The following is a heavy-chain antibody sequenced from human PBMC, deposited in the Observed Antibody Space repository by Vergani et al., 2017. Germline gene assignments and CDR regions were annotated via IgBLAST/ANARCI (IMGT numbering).Heavy chain of an antibody. V-gene: IGHV1-69*09. D-gene: IGHD4-17*01. J-gene: IGHJ2*01. CDR1: GGTFSSYT. Sequence: QARLEQSGAEQKKPGSSVKVSCKASGGTFSSYTISWLRQAPGQGLEWMGRVIPILGIANYAQKFQGRITTPADKSTSTAYMELSRLRSDDTAIYYCAREETTVTPRGHWYFDVWGGGTLVTVAS. CDR2: VIPILGIA. CDR3: AREETTVTPRGHWYFDV.